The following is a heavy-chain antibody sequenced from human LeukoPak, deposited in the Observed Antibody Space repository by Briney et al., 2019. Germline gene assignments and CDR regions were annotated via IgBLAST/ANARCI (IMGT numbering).Heavy chain of an antibody. CDR1: GYTFTSYG. D-gene: IGHD3-10*01. J-gene: IGHJ4*02. V-gene: IGHV1-18*01. CDR2: ISAYNGNT. CDR3: ARGQRLGGLLWFGEFLPTSVFDY. Sequence: ASVKVSCKASGYTFTSYGISWVRQAPGQGLEWMGWISAYNGNTNYAQKLQGRVTMTTDTSTSTAYMGLRSLRSDDTAVYYCARGQRLGGLLWFGEFLPTSVFDYWGQGTLVTVSS.